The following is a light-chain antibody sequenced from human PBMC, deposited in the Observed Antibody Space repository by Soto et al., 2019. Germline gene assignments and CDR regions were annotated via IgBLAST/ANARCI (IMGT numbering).Light chain of an antibody. CDR1: QRSSIW. CDR3: QQYNSYLM. CDR2: VPS. J-gene: IGKJ1*01. Sequence: DIQMTQYLSTRTASVGDLVTSTCLASQRSSIWLAWYQQKPGKTPKLLIYVPSLLESGVPSSFSVSGSGTEFTLTISIMQSDHFATYYFQQYNSYLMFGQGIKVEI. V-gene: IGKV1-5*01.